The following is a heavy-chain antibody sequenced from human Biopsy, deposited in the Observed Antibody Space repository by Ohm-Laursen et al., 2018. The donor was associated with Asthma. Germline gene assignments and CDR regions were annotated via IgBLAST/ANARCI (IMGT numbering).Heavy chain of an antibody. V-gene: IGHV3-30*03. CDR3: ARGDSSGWSQYYFDY. CDR1: GFSFSSYG. CDR2: ISFDGTNK. J-gene: IGHJ4*02. D-gene: IGHD6-19*01. Sequence: SLRLSCTASGFSFSSYGMHWVRQTPGKGLEWVAVISFDGTNKYYADSVKGRFTISRDYSKNTLYLQMHSLRAEDTAVYYCARGDSSGWSQYYFDYWGQGTLVTVSS.